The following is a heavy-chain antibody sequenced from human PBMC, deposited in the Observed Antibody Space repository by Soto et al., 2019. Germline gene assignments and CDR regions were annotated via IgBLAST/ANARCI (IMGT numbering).Heavy chain of an antibody. V-gene: IGHV4-34*01. D-gene: IGHD3-10*01. CDR3: ARGLILWCGEFSRRGSYCYYMDV. CDR1: GGSFSGYQ. Sequence: QVQLQQWGAGLLKPSETLSLTCAVYGGSFSGYQWTWIRQTPGKRLEWIGEINDSGNINYNPSLKSRVTVLVDTPKKQISLQLSSVTAADPAVYYCARGLILWCGEFSRRGSYCYYMDVWGKGTTVTVSS. CDR2: INDSGNI. J-gene: IGHJ6*03.